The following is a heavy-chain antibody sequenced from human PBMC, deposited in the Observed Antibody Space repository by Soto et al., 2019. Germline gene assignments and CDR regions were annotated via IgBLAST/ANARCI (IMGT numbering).Heavy chain of an antibody. D-gene: IGHD3-3*02. J-gene: IGHJ6*02. Sequence: QVQLEQSGAEVKKPGSSVKVSCKASEGTFSTSAISWVRQAPGQGLEWTGGIMPIFRTPDYSQKFQGRVTITADESTSTAYMELSGLRSDDTAVYYCARDKDRQQLGGNYYYMLDVWGQGTTVTVFS. CDR3: ARDKDRQQLGGNYYYMLDV. CDR2: IMPIFRTP. CDR1: EGTFSTSA. V-gene: IGHV1-69*13.